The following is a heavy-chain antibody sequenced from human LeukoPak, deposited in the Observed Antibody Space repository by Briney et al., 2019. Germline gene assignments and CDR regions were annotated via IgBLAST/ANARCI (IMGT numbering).Heavy chain of an antibody. CDR1: GFTFSDSY. CDR2: ISNSGGTI. Sequence: PGGSLRLSCAASGFTFSDSYMSWIRQAPGKGLEWVSYISNSGGTIYYADSVKGRFTISRDNAKDSLYLQMNSLRAEDTAVYYCAKVGRSRSPDINYYYYYYMDVWGKGTTVTISS. D-gene: IGHD2-15*01. CDR3: AKVGRSRSPDINYYYYYYMDV. V-gene: IGHV3-11*04. J-gene: IGHJ6*03.